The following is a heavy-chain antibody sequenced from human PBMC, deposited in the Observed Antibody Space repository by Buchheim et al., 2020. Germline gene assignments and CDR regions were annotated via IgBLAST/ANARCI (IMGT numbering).Heavy chain of an antibody. J-gene: IGHJ4*02. V-gene: IGHV4-4*02. D-gene: IGHD1-1*01. Sequence: QVKLQESGPGLVKPSGTLSLTCAVSGASISSSNLWSWVRQSPGKGLEWIGESYQSGSTYYNPSLKSRVIISVDNSKNQFSLNLRSVTAADTAIYYCARATLERLFDCWGQGTL. CDR3: ARATLERLFDC. CDR1: GASISSSNL. CDR2: SYQSGST.